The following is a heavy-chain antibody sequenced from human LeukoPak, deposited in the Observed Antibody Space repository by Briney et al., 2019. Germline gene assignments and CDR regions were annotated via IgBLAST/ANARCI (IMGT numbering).Heavy chain of an antibody. Sequence: PSETLSLTCTVSGDSTNSFYWNWIRQSPGKGLEWIGNIHYSGSSVYNPSLQGRVTITIDTSRRQFFLKLNSVTAADTAVYFCALAPNSNWFDFWGPGTLVTVSS. J-gene: IGHJ5*01. CDR1: GDSTNSFY. CDR2: IHYSGSS. V-gene: IGHV4-59*03. CDR3: ALAPNSNWFDF. D-gene: IGHD2-8*01.